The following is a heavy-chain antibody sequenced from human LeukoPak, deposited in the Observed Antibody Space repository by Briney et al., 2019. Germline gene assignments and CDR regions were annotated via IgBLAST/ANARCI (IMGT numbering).Heavy chain of an antibody. CDR1: GYTFTSYA. J-gene: IGHJ4*02. CDR2: INAGNGNT. CDR3: ARDSNYYDSSGSIDY. D-gene: IGHD3-22*01. V-gene: IGHV1-3*01. Sequence: GASVKVSCKASGYTFTSYAMHWVRQAPGQRPEWMGWINAGNGNTKYSQKFQGRVTITRDTSASTAYMELSSLRSEDTAVYYCARDSNYYDSSGSIDYWGQGTLVTVSS.